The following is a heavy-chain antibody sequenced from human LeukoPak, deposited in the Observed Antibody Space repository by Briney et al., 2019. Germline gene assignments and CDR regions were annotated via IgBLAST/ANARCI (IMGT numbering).Heavy chain of an antibody. V-gene: IGHV3-23*01. Sequence: GGSLRLSCAVSGFTFSSYAMSWVRQAPGKGLEWVSAISGSGTTCYADSVKGRFTISRDNSKNTLSLQMNSLRAEDTAIYYCAKGYDTSGYDYWGQGTLVTVSS. CDR2: ISGSGTT. D-gene: IGHD3-22*01. CDR3: AKGYDTSGYDY. CDR1: GFTFSSYA. J-gene: IGHJ4*02.